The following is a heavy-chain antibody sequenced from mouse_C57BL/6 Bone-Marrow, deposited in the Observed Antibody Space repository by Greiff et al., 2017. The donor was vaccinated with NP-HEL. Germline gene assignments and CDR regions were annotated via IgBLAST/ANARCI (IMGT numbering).Heavy chain of an antibody. J-gene: IGHJ4*01. Sequence: QVQLQQPGAELVKPGASVKMSCKASGYTFTSYWITWVKQRPGQGLEWIGDIYPGSGSTNYNEKFKSKATLTVDTSSSTAYMQLSSLTSEDSAVYYCARSRGYSNYYYAMDYWGQGTSVTVSS. D-gene: IGHD2-5*01. CDR1: GYTFTSYW. CDR3: ARSRGYSNYYYAMDY. V-gene: IGHV1-55*01. CDR2: IYPGSGST.